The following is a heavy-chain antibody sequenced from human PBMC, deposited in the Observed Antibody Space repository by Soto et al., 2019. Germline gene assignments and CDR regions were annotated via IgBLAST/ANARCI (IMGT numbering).Heavy chain of an antibody. CDR2: ISAYNGNT. CDR3: ARVVVVPAAQLYYYYYYGMDV. V-gene: IGHV1-18*04. Sequence: ASVKVSCKASGYTFTSYGISWVRQAPGQGLEWMGWISAYNGNTNYAQKLQGRVTMTTDTSTSTAYMELRSLRSDDAAVYYCARVVVVPAAQLYYYYYYGMDVWGQGTTVTVSS. J-gene: IGHJ6*02. CDR1: GYTFTSYG. D-gene: IGHD2-2*01.